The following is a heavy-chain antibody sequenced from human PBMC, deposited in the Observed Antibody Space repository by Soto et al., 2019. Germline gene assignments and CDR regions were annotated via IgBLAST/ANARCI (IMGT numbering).Heavy chain of an antibody. Sequence: LRLSCAASGFTFSSYSMSWVRQAPGKGLEWVSVITGSGADTYYADSVKGRFTISRDNSKNTLYLQMNSLRAEDTAVYYCAKKNGGQRPCDSWGQGTLVTVSS. V-gene: IGHV3-23*01. CDR3: AKKNGGQRPCDS. CDR1: GFTFSSYS. CDR2: ITGSGADT. J-gene: IGHJ4*02. D-gene: IGHD1-1*01.